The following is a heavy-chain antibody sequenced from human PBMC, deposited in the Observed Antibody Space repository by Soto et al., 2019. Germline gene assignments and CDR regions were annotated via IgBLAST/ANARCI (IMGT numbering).Heavy chain of an antibody. V-gene: IGHV1-18*04. CDR3: ARAGKYYYGSGSPYYYGMDV. D-gene: IGHD3-10*01. CDR2: ISGYNGNT. Sequence: QVQLVQSGAEVKKPGASVKVSCKASGYTFTSYGVSWVRQAPGQGLEWMGWISGYNGNTNYAQKLQGRVTMTTDTYTSTAYMELRSLRSDDTAVYYCARAGKYYYGSGSPYYYGMDVCGQGITVTVSS. J-gene: IGHJ6*02. CDR1: GYTFTSYG.